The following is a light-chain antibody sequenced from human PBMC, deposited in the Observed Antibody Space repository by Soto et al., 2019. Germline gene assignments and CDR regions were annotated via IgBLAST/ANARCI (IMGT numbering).Light chain of an antibody. V-gene: IGKV3-15*01. Sequence: ETVMTQSPVTLSVSPGERATLSCRASHSVSSNLAWYQQKPGQAPRLLIYGASTRATGIPARFSVSGSGTEFTLTISSLQSEDFAIYYCHQYHNWPPTFGQGTKVDIK. CDR2: GAS. J-gene: IGKJ1*01. CDR1: HSVSSN. CDR3: HQYHNWPPT.